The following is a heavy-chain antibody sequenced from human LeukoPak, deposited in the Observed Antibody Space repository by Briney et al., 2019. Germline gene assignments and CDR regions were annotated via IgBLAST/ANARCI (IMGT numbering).Heavy chain of an antibody. V-gene: IGHV3-30*02. CDR1: GFTFSSYG. CDR2: IRYDGSNK. Sequence: PGGSLRLSCAASGFTFSSYGMHWVRQAPGKGLEWVAFIRYDGSNKYYADSVRGGFTISRDNAKNSLFLQMKRLRAEDTAVYYCARYAIGITTYDSYFDYCGQGTLVTVSS. CDR3: ARYAIGITTYDSYFDY. J-gene: IGHJ4*02. D-gene: IGHD3-22*01.